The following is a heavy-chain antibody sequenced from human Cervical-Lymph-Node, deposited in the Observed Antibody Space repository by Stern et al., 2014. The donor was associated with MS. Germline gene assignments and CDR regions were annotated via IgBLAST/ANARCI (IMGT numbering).Heavy chain of an antibody. D-gene: IGHD3-3*01. CDR2: IFYSGIT. J-gene: IGHJ6*02. V-gene: IGHV4-30-4*01. CDR3: ARDRPIFGVVNPSYYYGMDV. CDR1: GGSISSDDYY. Sequence: QVQLQESGPGLVKSSQTLSLTCTVSGGSISSDDYYWSWIRQSPGKGLEWIGYIFYSGITYYNPSLKSRVTISVDTSKSHFSLKLSSVTAADTAVYYCARDRPIFGVVNPSYYYGMDVWGQGTTVTVSS.